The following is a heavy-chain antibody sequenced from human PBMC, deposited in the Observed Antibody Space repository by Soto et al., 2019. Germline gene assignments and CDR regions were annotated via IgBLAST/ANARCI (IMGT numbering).Heavy chain of an antibody. CDR1: GGSISSYY. CDR3: ARDRIYQYYYYGMDV. J-gene: IGHJ6*02. Sequence: SETLSLTCTVSGGSISSYYWSWIRQPPGKGLEWIGYIYYSGSTNYNPSLKSRVTISVDTSKNQFSLKLSSVTAADTAVYYCARDRIYQYYYYGMDVWGQGTTVTVSS. V-gene: IGHV4-59*01. CDR2: IYYSGST. D-gene: IGHD2-2*01.